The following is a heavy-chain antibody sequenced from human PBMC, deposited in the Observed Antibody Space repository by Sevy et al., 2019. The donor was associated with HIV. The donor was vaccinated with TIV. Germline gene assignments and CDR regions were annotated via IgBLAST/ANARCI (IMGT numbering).Heavy chain of an antibody. Sequence: ASVKVSCKASGGTFSSYAISWVRQAPGQGLEWMGGIIPIFGTANYAQKFQGRVTITADESTSTAYMELSSLRSEDTAVYHCARGLDTAMVFWYFDLWGRGTLVTVSS. J-gene: IGHJ2*01. V-gene: IGHV1-69*13. CDR1: GGTFSSYA. D-gene: IGHD5-18*01. CDR3: ARGLDTAMVFWYFDL. CDR2: IIPIFGTA.